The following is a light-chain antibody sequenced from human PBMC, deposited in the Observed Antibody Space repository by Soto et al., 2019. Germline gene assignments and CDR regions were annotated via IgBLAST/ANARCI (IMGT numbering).Light chain of an antibody. J-gene: IGLJ1*01. CDR1: SSDVGAYKY. CDR2: EVN. CDR3: SSYTRQSTYV. V-gene: IGLV2-14*03. Sequence: QSVLTQPASVSGSPGQSITISCTGTSSDVGAYKYVSGFQQYPGKVPKLIIYEVNDRPSGVSNRFSASKSGNTASLTISGLQAEDEADYYCSSYTRQSTYVFGTGTKLTVL.